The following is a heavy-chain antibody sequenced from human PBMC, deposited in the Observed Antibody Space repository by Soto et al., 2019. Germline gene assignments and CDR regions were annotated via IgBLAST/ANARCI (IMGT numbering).Heavy chain of an antibody. J-gene: IGHJ5*02. CDR2: ISGSGGST. D-gene: IGHD2-2*01. Sequence: GGSLRLSCAASGFTFSSYAMSWVRQAPGKGQEWVSAISGSGGSTYYADSVKGRFTISRDNSKNTLYLQMNSLRAEDTAVYYCAKDDPFPSVASSTLPAAMRPWGQGTLVTVSS. V-gene: IGHV3-23*01. CDR1: GFTFSSYA. CDR3: AKDDPFPSVASSTLPAAMRP.